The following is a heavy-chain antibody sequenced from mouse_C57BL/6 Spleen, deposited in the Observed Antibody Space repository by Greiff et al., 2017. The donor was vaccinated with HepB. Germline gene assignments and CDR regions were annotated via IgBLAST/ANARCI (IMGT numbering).Heavy chain of an antibody. CDR1: GYTFTSYW. Sequence: QVQLQQPGAELVMPGASVKLSCKASGYTFTSYWMHWVKQRPGQGLEWIGEIDPSDSYTNYNQKFKGKSTLTVDKSSSTAYMQLSSLTSEDSAVYYCARIERDYAMDYWGQGTSVTVSS. CDR3: ARIERDYAMDY. V-gene: IGHV1-69*01. J-gene: IGHJ4*01. CDR2: IDPSDSYT.